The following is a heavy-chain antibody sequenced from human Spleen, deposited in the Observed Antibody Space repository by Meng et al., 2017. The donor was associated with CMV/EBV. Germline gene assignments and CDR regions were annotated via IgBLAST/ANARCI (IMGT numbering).Heavy chain of an antibody. CDR3: ARRTDYRGDY. CDR1: GYNFNIHW. Sequence: KISCQASGYNFNIHWIAWVRQMPGKGLEWMGIIYPADSDTRYSPSFQGQVTISVDKSITTAYLQWNSLKASDTAIYYCARRTDYRGDYWGQGTLVTVSS. CDR2: IYPADSDT. V-gene: IGHV5-51*01. J-gene: IGHJ4*02. D-gene: IGHD4-11*01.